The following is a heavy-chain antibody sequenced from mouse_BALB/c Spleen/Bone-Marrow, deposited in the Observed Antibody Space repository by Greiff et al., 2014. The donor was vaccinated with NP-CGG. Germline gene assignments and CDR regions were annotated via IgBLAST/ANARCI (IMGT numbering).Heavy chain of an antibody. V-gene: IGHV1S56*01. CDR3: SRADDGFPCYFDY. CDR2: VYPGDGST. D-gene: IGHD1-2*01. CDR1: GYTFTSYD. Sequence: VQLEESGPELVKPGALVKISCKASGYTFTSYDINWVKQRPGQGLEWIGWVYPGDGSTKYNAKFKGKATLTADTSSSTAYLQLLSLTSERSAVYFCSRADDGFPCYFDYWGQGTPLTVSA. J-gene: IGHJ2*01.